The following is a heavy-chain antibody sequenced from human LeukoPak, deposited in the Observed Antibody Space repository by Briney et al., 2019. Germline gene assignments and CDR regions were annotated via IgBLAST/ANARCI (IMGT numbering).Heavy chain of an antibody. D-gene: IGHD3-3*01. J-gene: IGHJ1*01. Sequence: GGSLRLSCAASGFTFSTYWMHWVRQAPGKGLVWVSRIKSDGSTNYADSVKGRFTISRDNAKNTLSLQMNSLRPDDTGVYYCARAPSEIGGYYPEYFRHWGQGTLVTVSS. CDR3: ARAPSEIGGYYPEYFRH. CDR1: GFTFSTYW. V-gene: IGHV3-74*01. CDR2: IKSDGST.